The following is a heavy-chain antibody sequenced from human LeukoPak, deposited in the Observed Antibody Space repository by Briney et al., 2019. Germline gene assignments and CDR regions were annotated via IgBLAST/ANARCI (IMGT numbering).Heavy chain of an antibody. J-gene: IGHJ5*02. CDR3: ARGAAWFNP. V-gene: IGHV3-7*03. Sequence: PGGSLRLSCAASGFTFSNYWMTWVRQAPGKGLEWVANIKHDGSEDYYLDSVKGRFTISRDNAKNALYLQMNSLRAEDTALYYCARGAAWFNPWGQGTLVTVSS. D-gene: IGHD6-13*01. CDR1: GFTFSNYW. CDR2: IKHDGSED.